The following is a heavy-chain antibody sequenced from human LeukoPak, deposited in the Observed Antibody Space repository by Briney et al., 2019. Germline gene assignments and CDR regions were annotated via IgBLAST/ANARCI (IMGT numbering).Heavy chain of an antibody. D-gene: IGHD2-2*01. CDR2: ISSSSSYI. J-gene: IGHJ4*02. V-gene: IGHV3-21*01. CDR1: GFTFSSYS. Sequence: GGSLRLSCAASGFTFSSYSMNWVRQAPGKGLEWVSSISSSSSYIYYADSVKGRFTISRDNAKNSLYLQMNSLRAEDTAVYYCARDRYCSSTSCYATPYWGQGTLVTVSS. CDR3: ARDRYCSSTSCYATPY.